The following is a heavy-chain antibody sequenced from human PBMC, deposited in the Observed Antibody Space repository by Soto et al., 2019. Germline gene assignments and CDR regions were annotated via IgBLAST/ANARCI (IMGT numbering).Heavy chain of an antibody. Sequence: ASVTVYCMASGSTFTGYYMHWVRQDTGQGLEWMGWINPNSGGTSYAQKFQGRVTMTRDTSISTAYMELSRLRSDDTAVYYCARDATIFGVVIYGMDVWGQGTTVTVSS. CDR2: INPNSGGT. CDR1: GSTFTGYY. V-gene: IGHV1-2*02. CDR3: ARDATIFGVVIYGMDV. J-gene: IGHJ6*02. D-gene: IGHD3-3*01.